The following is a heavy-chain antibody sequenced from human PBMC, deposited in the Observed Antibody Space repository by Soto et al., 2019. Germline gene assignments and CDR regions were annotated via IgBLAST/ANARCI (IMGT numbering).Heavy chain of an antibody. J-gene: IGHJ4*02. CDR3: ARGGALRPNGHVPLAF. D-gene: IGHD3-16*01. V-gene: IGHV4-30-2*01. Sequence: QLQLRESGSRLVQPSQTLTLTCSVSGDYITSGSYSWSWIRQAPGKGLEWLGNIHITRYTASNPSLRRRLTMTVDTSQNHFSLYVTSVTSADTAVYYCARGGALRPNGHVPLAFWGRGTLVTVSS. CDR2: IHITRYT. CDR1: GDYITSGSYS.